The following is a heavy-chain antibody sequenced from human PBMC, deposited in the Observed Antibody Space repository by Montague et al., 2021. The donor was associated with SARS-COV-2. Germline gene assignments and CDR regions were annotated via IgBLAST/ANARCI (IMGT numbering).Heavy chain of an antibody. CDR1: GFTFSSYA. D-gene: IGHD2-15*01. CDR3: ATRTRYPQNDFGF. J-gene: IGHJ4*02. CDR2: IYNGGTT. Sequence: LRLSCAASGFTFSSYAMSWVRQPPGKGLEWIGNIYNGGTTFYNPSLKSRVTIFVDTSKNQFSLKLSSVTAADTAVYYCATRTRYPQNDFGFWGQGTLVTVSS. V-gene: IGHV4-59*04.